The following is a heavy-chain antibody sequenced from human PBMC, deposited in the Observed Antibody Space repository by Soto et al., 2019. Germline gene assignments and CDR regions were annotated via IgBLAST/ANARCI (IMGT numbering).Heavy chain of an antibody. CDR3: ARDGPLNARPPLTVITYAFDY. CDR2: IYYSGST. J-gene: IGHJ4*02. Sequence: QVQLQESGPGLGKPSQTLSLTGTVSGGSISSGDYYWSWIRQPPAKGLEWIGYIYYSGSTYYNPSLKSRVTISVDTSKNQFSLKLSSVTAADTAVYYCARDGPLNARPPLTVITYAFDYWGQGTLVTVSS. CDR1: GGSISSGDYY. V-gene: IGHV4-30-4*01. D-gene: IGHD4-17*01.